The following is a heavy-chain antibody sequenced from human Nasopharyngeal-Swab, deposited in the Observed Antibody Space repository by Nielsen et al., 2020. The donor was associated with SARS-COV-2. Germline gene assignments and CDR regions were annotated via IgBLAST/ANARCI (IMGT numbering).Heavy chain of an antibody. J-gene: IGHJ3*02. CDR3: ARTGDYVWGSYCYGRGPHDAFDI. Sequence: WIRQPPGKGLEWIGHIYHSGSTNYNPSLKSRVTISVDTSKNQFSLKLSSVTAADTAVYYCARTGDYVWGSYCYGRGPHDAFDIWGQGTMVTVSS. V-gene: IGHV4-59*01. CDR2: IYHSGST. D-gene: IGHD3-16*02.